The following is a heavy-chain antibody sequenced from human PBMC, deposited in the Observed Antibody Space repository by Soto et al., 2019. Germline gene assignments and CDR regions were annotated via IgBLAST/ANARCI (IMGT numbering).Heavy chain of an antibody. Sequence: LSLTCTVSGGSINYYYWTWIRQPPGKGLEWIGYIYYSGSTNYNPSLKSRVTISVDTSKSQFSLKLTSVTAADTAIYYCARSTSRYGDYAFDPWGQGTLVTVSS. CDR3: ARSTSRYGDYAFDP. J-gene: IGHJ5*02. CDR2: IYYSGST. V-gene: IGHV4-59*01. CDR1: GGSINYYY. D-gene: IGHD4-17*01.